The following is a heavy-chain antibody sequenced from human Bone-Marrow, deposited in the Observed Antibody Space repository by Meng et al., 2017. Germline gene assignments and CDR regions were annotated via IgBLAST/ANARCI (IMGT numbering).Heavy chain of an antibody. D-gene: IGHD4-11*01. Sequence: EVQVVESGGGWVQPGGSLRLSCAASGFSVSNEFMSWVRQAQGKGLEWVSVIYSGGGTDYADSVKGRFTISRDNAKNTLYLQMNSLRAEDTAIYYCVDSNFDYWGQGTLVTVSS. CDR2: IYSGGGT. CDR3: VDSNFDY. V-gene: IGHV3-66*01. J-gene: IGHJ4*02. CDR1: GFSVSNEF.